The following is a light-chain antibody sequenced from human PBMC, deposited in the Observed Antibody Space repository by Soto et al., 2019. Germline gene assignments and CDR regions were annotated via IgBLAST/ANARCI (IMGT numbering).Light chain of an antibody. CDR1: QNVGGY. J-gene: IGKJ4*01. Sequence: EIVLTQSPATLSLSPGERATLSCRASQNVGGYLAWYQQKPGQAPRLLISDASNRAAGIPARFSGIGSGTDFTLTISSLEPKDFAVYYCQQRNSWPLTFGGGTKVEIK. CDR2: DAS. V-gene: IGKV3-11*01. CDR3: QQRNSWPLT.